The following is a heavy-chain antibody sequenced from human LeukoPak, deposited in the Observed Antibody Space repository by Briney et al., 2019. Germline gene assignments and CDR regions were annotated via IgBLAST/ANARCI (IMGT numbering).Heavy chain of an antibody. D-gene: IGHD3-3*01. CDR2: ISGSGGST. J-gene: IGHJ4*02. Sequence: GGSLRLSCAASGFTFSSYAMSWVRQAPGKGLEWVSAISGSGGSTYYAASVKGRFTISRDNSKNTLYLQMNSLRAEDTAVYYCAKKIKDPVFGVVSQGRFDYWGQGTLVTVSS. V-gene: IGHV3-23*01. CDR3: AKKIKDPVFGVVSQGRFDY. CDR1: GFTFSSYA.